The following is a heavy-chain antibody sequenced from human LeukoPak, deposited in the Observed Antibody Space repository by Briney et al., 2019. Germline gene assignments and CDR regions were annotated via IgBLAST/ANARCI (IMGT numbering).Heavy chain of an antibody. V-gene: IGHV3-23*01. CDR1: GFRFSDYT. D-gene: IGHD6-19*01. CDR2: IGGRGGST. CDR3: ARRYTSGCDY. Sequence: GGSLKLSCAASGFRFSDYTMTWVRQAPGKGPEWVSAIGGRGGSTYYADSLGGRFTISRDNSQDMVYLQMNSLRAEDTAVYYCARRYTSGCDYWGQGTLVTVSS. J-gene: IGHJ4*02.